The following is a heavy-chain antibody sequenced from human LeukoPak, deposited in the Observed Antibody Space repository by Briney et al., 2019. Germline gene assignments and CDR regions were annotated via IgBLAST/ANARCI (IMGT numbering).Heavy chain of an antibody. CDR2: MYYSGST. Sequence: SETLSLTSTVSGDFITGSTYYWGWIRQPLGKGLEWIGSMYYSGSTYSNPSLRSRVTMSADTSKNQFSLNLKSVTAADTAVYYCARQYYASTGHYYFHYWGQGTLVTVSS. CDR1: GDFITGSTYY. CDR3: ARQYYASTGHYYFHY. V-gene: IGHV4-39*01. J-gene: IGHJ4*02. D-gene: IGHD3-22*01.